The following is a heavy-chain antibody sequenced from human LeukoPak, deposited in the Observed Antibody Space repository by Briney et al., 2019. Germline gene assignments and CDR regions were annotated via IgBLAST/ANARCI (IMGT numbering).Heavy chain of an antibody. CDR1: GYSFTNYW. V-gene: IGHV5-51*01. J-gene: IGHJ4*02. D-gene: IGHD3-3*02. Sequence: GESLKISCKGSGYSFTNYWIGWVRQMPGKGLEWMGIIYPGDSDTRYSPSFQGQVTIAADKSISTAHLQWSSLKASDTAMYYCARTQSSRRQSIFDFWGQGTLVTVSS. CDR3: ARTQSSRRQSIFDF. CDR2: IYPGDSDT.